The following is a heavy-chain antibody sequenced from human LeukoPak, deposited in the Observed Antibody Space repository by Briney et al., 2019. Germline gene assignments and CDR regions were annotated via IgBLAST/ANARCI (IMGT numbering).Heavy chain of an antibody. CDR3: ARVLMYCDILTGSYYFDY. Sequence: GGSLRLSCAASGFTFSDYYMSWIRQAPGKGLEWVSYISSSSSYTNYADSVKGRFTISRDNAKNSLYLQMNSLRAEDTAVYYCARVLMYCDILTGSYYFDYWGQGTLVTVSA. CDR2: ISSSSSYT. CDR1: GFTFSDYY. V-gene: IGHV3-11*06. J-gene: IGHJ4*02. D-gene: IGHD3-9*01.